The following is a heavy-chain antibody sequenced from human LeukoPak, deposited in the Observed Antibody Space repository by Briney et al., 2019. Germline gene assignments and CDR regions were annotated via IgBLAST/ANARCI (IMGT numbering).Heavy chain of an antibody. V-gene: IGHV1-18*01. CDR3: ARDRPFSRGGRVGAFDY. Sequence: ASVKVSCKASGYTFTSYGISWVRQAPGQGLEWMGWISAYNGNTNYAQKLQGGVTMTTDTSTSTAYMELRSLRSDDTAVYYCARDRPFSRGGRVGAFDYWGQGTLVTVSS. CDR2: ISAYNGNT. D-gene: IGHD1-26*01. CDR1: GYTFTSYG. J-gene: IGHJ4*02.